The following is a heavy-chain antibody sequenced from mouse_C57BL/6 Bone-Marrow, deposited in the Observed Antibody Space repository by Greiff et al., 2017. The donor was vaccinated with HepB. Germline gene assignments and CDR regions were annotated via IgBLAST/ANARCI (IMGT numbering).Heavy chain of an antibody. CDR1: GYTFTSYW. D-gene: IGHD3-2*02. CDR3: ARFRQLRLRYYFDY. CDR2: IDPSDSYT. J-gene: IGHJ2*01. V-gene: IGHV1-69*01. Sequence: QVQLQQPGAELVMPGASVKLSCKASGYTFTSYWMHWVKQRPGQGLEWIGEIDPSDSYTNYNQKFKGKSTLTVDKSSSTAYMQLSSLTSEVSAVYYCARFRQLRLRYYFDYWGQGTTLTVSS.